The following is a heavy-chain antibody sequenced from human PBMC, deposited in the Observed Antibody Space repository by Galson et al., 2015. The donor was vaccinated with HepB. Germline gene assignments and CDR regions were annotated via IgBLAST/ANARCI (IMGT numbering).Heavy chain of an antibody. Sequence: SLRLSCAASGFSFSSYGMSWVRQAPGKGLEFVSTISGSGLSTYQADSVRGRFTISRDNSKNTLYLQMNSLRAEDTAVYYCAKEGSQYLLPYYDYWGQGTLVTVSS. CDR1: GFSFSSYG. CDR3: AKEGSQYLLPYYDY. CDR2: ISGSGLST. V-gene: IGHV3-23*01. D-gene: IGHD3-22*01. J-gene: IGHJ4*02.